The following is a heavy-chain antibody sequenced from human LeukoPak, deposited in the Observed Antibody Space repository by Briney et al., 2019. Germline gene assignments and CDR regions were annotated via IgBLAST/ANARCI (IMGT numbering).Heavy chain of an antibody. V-gene: IGHV4-38-2*02. CDR2: TYHSGST. Sequence: PSETLSLTCTVSGYSISSGYYWGWIRQPPGKGLEWIGSTYHSGSTYYNPSLKSRVTISVDTSKNQFSLKLSSVTAADTAVYYCARTLVGATSYWYFDLWGRGTLVTVSS. D-gene: IGHD1-26*01. J-gene: IGHJ2*01. CDR3: ARTLVGATSYWYFDL. CDR1: GYSISSGYY.